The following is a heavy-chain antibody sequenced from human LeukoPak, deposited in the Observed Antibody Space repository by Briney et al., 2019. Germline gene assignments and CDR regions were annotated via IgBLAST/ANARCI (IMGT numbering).Heavy chain of an antibody. J-gene: IGHJ4*02. CDR1: GYTFTSYD. CDR3: ARGVGNYYDSSGYYRDY. Sequence: ASVEVSFKGSGYTFTSYDINWVRPATGQGLELMGWINPNSGNTGYAQKFQGRVTMTRNTSISTAYMELSSLRSEDTAVYYCARGVGNYYDSSGYYRDYWGQGTLVTVSS. CDR2: INPNSGNT. D-gene: IGHD3-22*01. V-gene: IGHV1-8*01.